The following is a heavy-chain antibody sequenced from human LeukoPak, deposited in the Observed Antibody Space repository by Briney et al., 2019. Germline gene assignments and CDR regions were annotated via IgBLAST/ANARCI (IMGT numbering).Heavy chain of an antibody. CDR2: IYYSGST. Sequence: SETLSLTCTVSGGSISSYYWSWIRQPPGKGLEWIGYIYYSGSTNYNPSLKSRVTISVDTSKNQFSLKLSSVTAADTAVYYCARQLGVWNDGYFDYWGQGTLVTVSS. CDR3: ARQLGVWNDGYFDY. V-gene: IGHV4-59*08. D-gene: IGHD1-1*01. J-gene: IGHJ4*02. CDR1: GGSISSYY.